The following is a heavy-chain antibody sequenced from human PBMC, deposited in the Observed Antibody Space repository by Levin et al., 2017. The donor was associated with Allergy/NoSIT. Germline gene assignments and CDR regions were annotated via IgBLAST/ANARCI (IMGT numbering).Heavy chain of an antibody. D-gene: IGHD3-10*02. J-gene: IGHJ3*02. CDR2: IYPGDSDI. V-gene: IGHV5-51*01. CDR3: ARHQWPVRDDDPFDI. CDR1: GYTFTSYW. Sequence: GESLKISCKGSGYTFTSYWIGWVRQMPGKGLEWMGVIYPGDSDIRYSPSFEGQVTISADRSISTAYLQWSSLKASDTAMYYCARHQWPVRDDDPFDIWGQGTMVTVSS.